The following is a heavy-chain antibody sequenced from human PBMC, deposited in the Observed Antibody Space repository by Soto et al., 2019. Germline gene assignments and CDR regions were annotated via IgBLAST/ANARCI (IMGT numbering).Heavy chain of an antibody. J-gene: IGHJ4*02. CDR3: ARAPDYDFWSGYPFY. D-gene: IGHD3-3*01. CDR2: INPNSGGT. CDR1: GYTFTGYY. Sequence: ASVKVSCKASGYTFTGYYMHWVRQAPGQGLEWMGWINPNSGGTNYAQKFQGRVTMTRDTSISTAYMELSRLRSDDTAVFYCARAPDYDFWSGYPFYWGQGTLVTVSS. V-gene: IGHV1-2*02.